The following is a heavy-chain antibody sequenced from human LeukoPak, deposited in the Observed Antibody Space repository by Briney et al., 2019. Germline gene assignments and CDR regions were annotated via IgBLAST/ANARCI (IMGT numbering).Heavy chain of an antibody. CDR2: MNTNSGNT. D-gene: IGHD6-19*01. CDR3: ARVAVAGFPFDYYYGMDV. CDR1: GYTFTSYD. J-gene: IGHJ6*02. V-gene: IGHV1-8*01. Sequence: ASVKVSCKASGYTFTSYDINWVRQATGQGLEWMGWMNTNSGNTGYAQKFQGRVTMTRNTSISTAYMELSSLRSEDTAVYYCARVAVAGFPFDYYYGMDVWGQGTTVTVSS.